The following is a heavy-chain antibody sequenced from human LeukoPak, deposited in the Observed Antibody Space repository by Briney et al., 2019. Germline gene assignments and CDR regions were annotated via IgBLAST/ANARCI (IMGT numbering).Heavy chain of an antibody. CDR2: ICGGGGST. CDR3: AKGPNCSTTSCYTVGLIDY. V-gene: IGHV3-23*01. J-gene: IGHJ4*02. Sequence: GGALRLSFSTPGFTFFSYALTLVRQAPGEGVGGGSAICGGGGSTYYADSVKGRFTISRDNSKNTLYLQMNSLRAEDTAVYYCAKGPNCSTTSCYTVGLIDYWGQGTLVTVSS. CDR1: GFTFFSYA. D-gene: IGHD2-2*02.